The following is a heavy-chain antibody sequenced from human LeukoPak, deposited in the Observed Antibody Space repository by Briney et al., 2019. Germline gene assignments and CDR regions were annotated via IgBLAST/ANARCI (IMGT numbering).Heavy chain of an antibody. J-gene: IGHJ4*02. CDR1: GGTFSSYA. V-gene: IGHV1-69*05. D-gene: IGHD5-18*01. CDR3: ARATGGYSYGTYYFDY. Sequence: ASVKVSCKASGGTFSSYAISWVGQAPGQGLEWMGGIIPIFGTANYAQKFQGRVTITTDESTSTAYMELSSLRSEDTAVYYCARATGGYSYGTYYFDYWGQGTLVTVSS. CDR2: IIPIFGTA.